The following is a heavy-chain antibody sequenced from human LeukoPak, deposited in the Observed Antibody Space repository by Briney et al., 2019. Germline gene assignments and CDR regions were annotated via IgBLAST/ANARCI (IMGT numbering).Heavy chain of an antibody. Sequence: PGGSLRLSCAASGFTFDDYAMHWVRQAPGKGLEWVPGISWNSGSIGYADSVKGRFTISRDNAKNSLYLQMNSLRAEDMALFYCATATVTTYRAFDYWGQGTLVTVSS. V-gene: IGHV3-9*03. CDR2: ISWNSGSI. D-gene: IGHD4-17*01. J-gene: IGHJ4*02. CDR3: ATATVTTYRAFDY. CDR1: GFTFDDYA.